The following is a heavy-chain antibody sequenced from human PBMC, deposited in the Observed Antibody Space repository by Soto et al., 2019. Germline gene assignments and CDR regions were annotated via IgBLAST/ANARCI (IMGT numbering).Heavy chain of an antibody. D-gene: IGHD3-16*01. CDR1: GFTFSNHW. CDR3: ARARGVDY. J-gene: IGHJ4*02. Sequence: GGSLRLSCVGSGFTFSNHWMNWFRQAPGQGLEWVANIKADGSEKYYVDSVKGRFTISRDNAKNSLYLQMNSLRAEDTAVYYCARARGVDYWGQGTQVTVS. V-gene: IGHV3-7*03. CDR2: IKADGSEK.